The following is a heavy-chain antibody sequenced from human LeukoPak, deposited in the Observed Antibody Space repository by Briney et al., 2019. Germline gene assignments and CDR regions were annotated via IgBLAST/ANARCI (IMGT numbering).Heavy chain of an antibody. CDR3: ARVRRMVRGQRPASYYYYYYYMDV. CDR1: GYTFTGYY. CDR2: INPNRGGT. D-gene: IGHD3-10*01. Sequence: ASVKVSCKASGYTFTGYYMHGVRQAPGQGREWMGRINPNRGGTNYAQKFQGRVTMTRNTAISTAYMELSSLRSEDTAVYYCARVRRMVRGQRPASYYYYYYYMDVWGKGTTVTVSS. V-gene: IGHV1-2*06. J-gene: IGHJ6*03.